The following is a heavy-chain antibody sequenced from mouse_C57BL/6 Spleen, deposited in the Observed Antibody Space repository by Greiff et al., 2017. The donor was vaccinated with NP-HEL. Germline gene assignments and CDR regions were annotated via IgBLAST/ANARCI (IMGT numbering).Heavy chain of an antibody. CDR2: IHPNSGST. Sequence: VQLQQPGAELVKPGASVKLSCKASGYTFTSYWMHWVKQRPGQGLEWIGMIHPNSGSTNYTEKFKSKATLTVDKSASTAYIQLSSLTSEDSAVYYCARDYYGNYYDMDYWGQGTSVTVSS. D-gene: IGHD1-1*01. CDR1: GYTFTSYW. V-gene: IGHV1-64*01. CDR3: ARDYYGNYYDMDY. J-gene: IGHJ4*01.